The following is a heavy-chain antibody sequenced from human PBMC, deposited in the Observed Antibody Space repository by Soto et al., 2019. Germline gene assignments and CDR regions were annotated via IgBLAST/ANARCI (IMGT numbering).Heavy chain of an antibody. J-gene: IGHJ6*02. V-gene: IGHV5-51*01. D-gene: IGHD3-3*01. CDR3: ARHAYDFWSGHPNPRYYYGMDV. CDR2: IYPGDSNT. Sequence: GESLKISCKGSGYSFTSYWIGWVRQMPGKGLEWMGIIYPGDSNTRYSPSLQGQVTISVDKSISTAYLQWSSLKATDTAMYYCARHAYDFWSGHPNPRYYYGMDVWGQGTTVTVSS. CDR1: GYSFTSYW.